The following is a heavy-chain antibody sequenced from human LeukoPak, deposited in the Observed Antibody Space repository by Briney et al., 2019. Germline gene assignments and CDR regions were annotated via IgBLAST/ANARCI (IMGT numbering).Heavy chain of an antibody. CDR2: VYYSGST. Sequence: PSETLSLTCSVSGGSINSDYWNWIRQPPGKGLEWIGYVYYSGSTNYNPSLKSRVTISLDTSKNQFSLKLSSVTAADTAVYYCASYYDSRGYAYWGQGTLVTVSS. D-gene: IGHD3-22*01. CDR1: GGSINSDY. CDR3: ASYYDSRGYAY. J-gene: IGHJ4*02. V-gene: IGHV4-59*01.